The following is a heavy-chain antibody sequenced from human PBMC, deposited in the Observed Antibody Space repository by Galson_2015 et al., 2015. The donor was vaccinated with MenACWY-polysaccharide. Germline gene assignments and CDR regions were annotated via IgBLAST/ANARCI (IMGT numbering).Heavy chain of an antibody. Sequence: SLRLSCAASGFTFSSYWMHWVRQAPGEGLVWVSRINTDGSSTSYADSVKGRFTVSRDNAKNTVYLQMNSLRAEDTAVYYCARDPYCGAGCSIHDAFDVWGQGTKVTVSS. J-gene: IGHJ3*01. CDR1: GFTFSSYW. CDR2: INTDGSST. V-gene: IGHV3-74*01. CDR3: ARDPYCGAGCSIHDAFDV. D-gene: IGHD2-21*02.